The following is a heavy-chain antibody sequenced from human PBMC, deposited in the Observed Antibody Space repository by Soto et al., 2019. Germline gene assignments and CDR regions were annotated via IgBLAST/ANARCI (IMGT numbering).Heavy chain of an antibody. Sequence: PVGSLRLSCAASGFAFRNFGMQWVRQVPGKGLEWVARISYDGNIKKSADSVKGRFTISRDNSKNTLYLQMNSLRSEDTAVYYCAKFWGPVTAAVDDYWGQGTLVTVSS. CDR2: ISYDGNIK. CDR1: GFAFRNFG. D-gene: IGHD6-13*01. V-gene: IGHV3-30*18. CDR3: AKFWGPVTAAVDDY. J-gene: IGHJ4*02.